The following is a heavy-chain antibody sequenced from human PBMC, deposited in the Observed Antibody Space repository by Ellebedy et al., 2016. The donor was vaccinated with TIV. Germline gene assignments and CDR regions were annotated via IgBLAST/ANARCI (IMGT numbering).Heavy chain of an antibody. CDR2: VSGSGGST. J-gene: IGHJ4*02. CDR1: GFTFSSYA. Sequence: GESLKISCAASGFTFSSYAMNWVRQAPGKGLEWVSAVSGSGGSTYYADSVKGRFTISRDNSKNTLYLQMNSLRAEDTAVYYCSRGIAAVMYWGQGTLVTVSS. V-gene: IGHV3-23*01. D-gene: IGHD6-13*01. CDR3: SRGIAAVMY.